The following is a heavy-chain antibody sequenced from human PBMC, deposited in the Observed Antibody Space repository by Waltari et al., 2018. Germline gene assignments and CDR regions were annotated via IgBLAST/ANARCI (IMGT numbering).Heavy chain of an antibody. CDR2: SKSDGSTI. CDR3: ARVPTYTVSTGGFDY. Sequence: EVQLVESGGGLVQPGGSLRLSCAASGFTFSTYYWMPWVRQAPGQGLVWVSRSKSDGSTINYADSVKGRFTIAIDNAKNTVYLQMNSLRAADTAVYYCARVPTYTVSTGGFDYWGQGTLVTVSS. CDR1: GFTFSTYYW. D-gene: IGHD4-17*01. J-gene: IGHJ4*02. V-gene: IGHV3-74*01.